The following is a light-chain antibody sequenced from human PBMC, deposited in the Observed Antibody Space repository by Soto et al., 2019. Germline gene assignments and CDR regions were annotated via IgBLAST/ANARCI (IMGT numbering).Light chain of an antibody. CDR1: QSGTNTY. J-gene: IGKJ4*01. Sequence: EIVLTQSPGTLSLSPGEIATLSCRASQSGTNTYFAGYQQKPVQAPRLLIYGETNRATGIPDRFSGSGSGRDCPLTISRLEPEDVAVYYCQHYGTSRQQTLGRGTKFEI. V-gene: IGKV3-20*01. CDR2: GET. CDR3: QHYGTSRQQT.